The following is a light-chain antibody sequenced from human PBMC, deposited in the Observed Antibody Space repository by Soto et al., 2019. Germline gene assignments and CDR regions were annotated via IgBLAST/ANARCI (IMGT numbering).Light chain of an antibody. CDR3: QQYDSYPRM. Sequence: DIQMTQSPSTLSASVGDRVTITCRASQSISAWLAWYQQKPGTAPKLLIYDASILNGGVPSRFSGSGSKTEFTLIISSLHPDDFATYYCQQYDSYPRMFGPGTKVDIK. J-gene: IGKJ1*01. CDR2: DAS. CDR1: QSISAW. V-gene: IGKV1-5*01.